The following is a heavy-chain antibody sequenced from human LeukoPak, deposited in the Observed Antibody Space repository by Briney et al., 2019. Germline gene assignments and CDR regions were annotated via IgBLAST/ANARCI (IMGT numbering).Heavy chain of an antibody. CDR3: AKGAYDYIETGYFDY. V-gene: IGHV3-23*01. CDR2: IIGSSGDT. CDR1: GFSLTNFA. Sequence: QLGGSLRLSCAASGFSLTNFAMSWVRQAPGKGLEWVSLIIGSSGDTFYADSVKGRFTISRDNSKNRLYLQMNSLRAEDTALYYCAKGAYDYIETGYFDYWGQGTLVTVSS. D-gene: IGHD5-12*01. J-gene: IGHJ4*02.